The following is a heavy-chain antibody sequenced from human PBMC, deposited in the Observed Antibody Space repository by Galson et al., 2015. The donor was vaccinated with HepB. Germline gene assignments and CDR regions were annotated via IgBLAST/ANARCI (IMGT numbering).Heavy chain of an antibody. J-gene: IGHJ5*02. Sequence: SVKVSCKASGYTFTSYAMNWVRQAPGQGLEWMGWINTNTGNPTYAQGFTGRFVFSLDTSVSTAYLQISSLKAEDTAVYYCARDLPDYCSSTSCYFGKFDPWGQGTLVTVSS. CDR1: GYTFTSYA. CDR2: INTNTGNP. V-gene: IGHV7-4-1*02. D-gene: IGHD2-2*01. CDR3: ARDLPDYCSSTSCYFGKFDP.